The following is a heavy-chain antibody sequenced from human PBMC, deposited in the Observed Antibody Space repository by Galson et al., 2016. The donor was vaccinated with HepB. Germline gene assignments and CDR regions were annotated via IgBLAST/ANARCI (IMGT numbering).Heavy chain of an antibody. CDR1: GASIGSGGYY. V-gene: IGHV4-31*03. Sequence: TLSLTCTVSGASIGSGGYYWNWIRQHPGKGLEWIGYIYYSGNTNYNLSLKSRVTMSVDTSKNQFSLKLNSVTAADTAVYYCARWWEDSGWTLYYFDYWGQGTLVTVSS. CDR2: IYYSGNT. D-gene: IGHD6-19*01. CDR3: ARWWEDSGWTLYYFDY. J-gene: IGHJ4*02.